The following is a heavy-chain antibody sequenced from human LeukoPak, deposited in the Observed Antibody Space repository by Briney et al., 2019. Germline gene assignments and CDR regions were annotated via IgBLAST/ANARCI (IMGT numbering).Heavy chain of an antibody. CDR3: ARDLWDIVVVPAAIPSDYYYYYGMDV. CDR1: GYTLTELS. V-gene: IGHV1-69*13. J-gene: IGHJ6*02. CDR2: IIPIFGTA. D-gene: IGHD2-2*01. Sequence: SVKVSCKVSGYTLTELSMHWVRQAPGQGLEWMGGIIPIFGTANYAQKFQGRVTITADESTSTAYMELSSLRSEDTAVYYCARDLWDIVVVPAAIPSDYYYYYGMDVWGQGTTVTVSS.